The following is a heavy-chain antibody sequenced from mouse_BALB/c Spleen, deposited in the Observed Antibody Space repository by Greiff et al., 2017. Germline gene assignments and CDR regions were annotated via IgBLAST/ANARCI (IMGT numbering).Heavy chain of an antibody. J-gene: IGHJ2*01. CDR2: INPSNGRT. CDR3: AKYGNYLFDY. D-gene: IGHD2-10*02. CDR1: GYTFTSYW. Sequence: VQLQQPGAELVKPGASVKLSCKASGYTFTSYWMHWVKQRPGQGLEWIGEINPSNGRTNYNEKFKSKATLTVDKSSSTAYMQLSSLTSEDSAVYYCAKYGNYLFDYWGQGTTLTVSS. V-gene: IGHV1S81*02.